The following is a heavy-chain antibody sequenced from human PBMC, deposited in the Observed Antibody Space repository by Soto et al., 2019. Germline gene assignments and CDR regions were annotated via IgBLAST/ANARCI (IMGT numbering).Heavy chain of an antibody. CDR3: ARLRYCSGGSCYPGYGMDV. J-gene: IGHJ6*02. CDR2: IYPGDSDT. Sequence: PGESLKISCNGSGYSFTSYWIGWVRQRPGKGLEWMGIIYPGDSDTRYSPSFQGQVTISADKSISTAYLQWSSLKASDTAMYYCARLRYCSGGSCYPGYGMDVWGQGTTVTVSS. V-gene: IGHV5-51*01. D-gene: IGHD2-15*01. CDR1: GYSFTSYW.